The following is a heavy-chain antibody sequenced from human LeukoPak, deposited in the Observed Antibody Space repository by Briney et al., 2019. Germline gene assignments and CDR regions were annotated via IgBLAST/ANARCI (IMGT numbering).Heavy chain of an antibody. CDR2: ISYDGSNK. Sequence: GGSLRLSCAASGFTFSSYAMHWVRQAPGKGLEWVAVISYDGSNKYYADSVKGRFTISRDNSKNTLYLQMNSLRAEDTAVYYCARVGVTIFGVVNGWFDPWGQGTRVTVSS. CDR3: ARVGVTIFGVVNGWFDP. CDR1: GFTFSSYA. D-gene: IGHD3-3*01. J-gene: IGHJ5*02. V-gene: IGHV3-30-3*01.